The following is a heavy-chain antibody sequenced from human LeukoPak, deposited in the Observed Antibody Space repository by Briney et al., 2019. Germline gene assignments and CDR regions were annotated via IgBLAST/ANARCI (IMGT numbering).Heavy chain of an antibody. V-gene: IGHV1-18*01. Sequence: ASVKVSCKASGYTFTSYGISWVRQAPGQGLEWMGWISAYNGNTNYAQKLQGRVTMTTDTSTSTAYMELRSLRSDDTAVYYCARESGSGWEPDTEFDYWGQGTLVTVSS. J-gene: IGHJ4*02. CDR1: GYTFTSYG. CDR2: ISAYNGNT. CDR3: ARESGSGWEPDTEFDY. D-gene: IGHD3-10*01.